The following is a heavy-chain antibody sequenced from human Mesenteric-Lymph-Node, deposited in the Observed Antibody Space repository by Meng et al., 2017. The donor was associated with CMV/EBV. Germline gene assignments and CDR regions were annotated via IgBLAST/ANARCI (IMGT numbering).Heavy chain of an antibody. CDR3: ASLESYMKADY. V-gene: IGHV4-38-2*02. D-gene: IGHD1-26*01. Sequence: SETLSLTCTVSGYPISSGYYWGWIRQPPGKGLEWIGSVYYSGNTYHNPSLKSRVTISVDTSKNQFSLKLSSVTAADTAVYYCASLESYMKADYWGQGALVTVSS. CDR2: VYYSGNT. CDR1: GYPISSGYY. J-gene: IGHJ4*02.